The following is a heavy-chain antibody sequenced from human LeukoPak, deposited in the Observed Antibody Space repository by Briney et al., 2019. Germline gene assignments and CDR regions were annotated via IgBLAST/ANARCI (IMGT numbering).Heavy chain of an antibody. CDR2: ISAYNGNT. Sequence: VXVXXKXSGGTFCSYTLSWVGQAPGQGREGMGWISAYNGNTNYAQKLQGRVTITTDTSTSTAYMELRSVRCDDTAVDYCARGGXYDHFDYWGQGTLVTVSS. J-gene: IGHJ4*02. V-gene: IGHV1-18*01. D-gene: IGHD4-17*01. CDR3: ARGGXYDHFDY. CDR1: GGTFCSYT.